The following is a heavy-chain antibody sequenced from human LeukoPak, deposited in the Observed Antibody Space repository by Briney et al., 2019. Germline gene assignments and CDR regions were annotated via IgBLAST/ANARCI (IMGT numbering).Heavy chain of an antibody. CDR3: ARSRADYYDSSGYYFPWFDP. J-gene: IGHJ5*02. CDR1: GYTFTSYG. CDR2: ISAYNGNT. Sequence: APVKVSCKASGYTFTSYGNSWVRQAPGQGLEWMGWISAYNGNTNYAQKLQGRVTMTTDTSTSTAYMELRSLRSDDTAVYYCARSRADYYDSSGYYFPWFDPWGQGTLVTVSS. V-gene: IGHV1-18*01. D-gene: IGHD3-22*01.